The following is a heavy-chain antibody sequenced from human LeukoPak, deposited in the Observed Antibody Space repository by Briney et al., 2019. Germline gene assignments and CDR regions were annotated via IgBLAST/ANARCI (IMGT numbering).Heavy chain of an antibody. D-gene: IGHD2-15*01. CDR3: ASVVVVAATAGWFDP. CDR2: INHSGST. CDR1: GGSLSGYY. V-gene: IGHV4-34*01. J-gene: IGHJ5*02. Sequence: SETLSLTCAVYGGSLSGYYWSWIRQPPGKGLEWIGEINHSGSTNYNPSLKSRVTISVDTSKNQFSLKLSSVTAADTAVYYCASVVVVAATAGWFDPWGQGTLVTVSS.